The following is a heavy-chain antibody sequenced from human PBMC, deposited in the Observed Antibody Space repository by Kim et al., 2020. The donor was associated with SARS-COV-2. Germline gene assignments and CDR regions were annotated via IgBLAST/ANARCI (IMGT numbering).Heavy chain of an antibody. CDR1: GFTFSNAW. CDR2: IQSNADGGTT. V-gene: IGHV3-15*01. J-gene: IGHJ6*02. Sequence: GGSLRLSCAGSGFTFSNAWMSWVRQAPGKGLEWVGRIQSNADGGTTEYAAPVKGRFIVSRDDSKDTLYLQMNSLKTEDTAVYYCTTDPFKYYFDPAVWGQGTTVTVS. D-gene: IGHD3-22*01. CDR3: TTDPFKYYFDPAV.